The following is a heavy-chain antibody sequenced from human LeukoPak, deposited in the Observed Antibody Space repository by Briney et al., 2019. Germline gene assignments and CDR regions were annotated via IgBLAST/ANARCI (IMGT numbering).Heavy chain of an antibody. CDR3: AMRPADCSSSSCPTINRYYYGMDV. Sequence: GGALRLSCAASGFTFRDYAMSWVRQAPGKGLEWVSAISGNGGSTCYADSVKGRFTISRDNSKNTLHLQLNSLRDEDTAMYYCAMRPADCSSSSCPTINRYYYGMDVWGQGTTVIVSS. V-gene: IGHV3-23*01. D-gene: IGHD2-15*01. CDR2: ISGNGGST. J-gene: IGHJ6*02. CDR1: GFTFRDYA.